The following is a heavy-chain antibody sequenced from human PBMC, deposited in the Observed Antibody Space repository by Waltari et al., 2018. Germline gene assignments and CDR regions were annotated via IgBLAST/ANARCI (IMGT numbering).Heavy chain of an antibody. D-gene: IGHD5-18*01. V-gene: IGHV3-23*03. J-gene: IGHJ4*02. CDR2: IYSGGST. CDR3: AKDQESGYSYGYYGTDY. Sequence: EVQLLESGGGLVQPGGSLRLSCAASGFTFSSYAMSWVRQAPGKGLEWVSVIYSGGSTYYEDSVKGRFTISRDNSKNTLYLQMNSLRAEDTAVYYCAKDQESGYSYGYYGTDYWGQGTLVTVSS. CDR1: GFTFSSYA.